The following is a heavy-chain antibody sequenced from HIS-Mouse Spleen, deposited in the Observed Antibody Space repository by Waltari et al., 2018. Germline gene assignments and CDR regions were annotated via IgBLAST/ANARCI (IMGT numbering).Heavy chain of an antibody. CDR1: GFTFSSYA. J-gene: IGHJ4*02. CDR3: AKDIGEGYSSSSSVLFDY. V-gene: IGHV3-23*01. D-gene: IGHD6-13*01. Sequence: EVQLLESGGGLVQPGGSLRLSCAASGFTFSSYAMSWVRQAPGNGLELVSAISGSGGSTYYADSVKGRFTISRDNSKNTLYLQMNSLRAEDTAVYYCAKDIGEGYSSSSSVLFDYWGQGTLVTVSS. CDR2: ISGSGGST.